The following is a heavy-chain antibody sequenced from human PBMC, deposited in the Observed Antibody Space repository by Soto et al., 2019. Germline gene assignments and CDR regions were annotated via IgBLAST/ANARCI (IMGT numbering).Heavy chain of an antibody. V-gene: IGHV4-34*01. Sequence: QVQLQQWGAGLLKPSETLSLTCAVSGGSFSGYYWTWIRQSPGKGLEWIGEINPSGSTNYNPSLKSRVTMSADTSKNQFSLKLXSXXXXXXXXXXXXXXXXXXXXXXRXXGXGTXVTVSS. CDR1: GGSFSGYY. CDR2: INPSGST. J-gene: IGHJ4*02. CDR3: XXXXXXXXXXXRX.